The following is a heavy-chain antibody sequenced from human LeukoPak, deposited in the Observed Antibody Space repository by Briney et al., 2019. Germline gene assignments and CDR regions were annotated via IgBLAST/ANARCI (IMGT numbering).Heavy chain of an antibody. D-gene: IGHD3-16*01. V-gene: IGHV4-34*01. CDR1: GGSFSGYY. J-gene: IGHJ4*02. CDR3: ARRRGSTYGLRLYYFDY. Sequence: PSETLSLTCAVYGGSFSGYYWSWIRQPPGKGLEWIGEINHSGSTNYNPSLKSRVTISVDTSKNQFSLKLSSATAADTAVYYCARRRGSTYGLRLYYFDYWGQGTLVTVSS. CDR2: INHSGST.